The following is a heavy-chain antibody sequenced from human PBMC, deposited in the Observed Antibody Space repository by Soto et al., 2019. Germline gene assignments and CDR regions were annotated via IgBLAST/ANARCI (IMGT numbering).Heavy chain of an antibody. Sequence: EVQLLESGGGLVQPGGSLRLSCAASEFTFSSYAMSWVRQAPGKGLEWVSAISGSGGSTYYADSVKGRFTISRDNSKNTLYLQMNSLRAEDTAVHYCAKARADYYDSSGYPVDYWGQGTLVTVSS. V-gene: IGHV3-23*01. D-gene: IGHD3-22*01. CDR2: ISGSGGST. CDR3: AKARADYYDSSGYPVDY. CDR1: EFTFSSYA. J-gene: IGHJ4*02.